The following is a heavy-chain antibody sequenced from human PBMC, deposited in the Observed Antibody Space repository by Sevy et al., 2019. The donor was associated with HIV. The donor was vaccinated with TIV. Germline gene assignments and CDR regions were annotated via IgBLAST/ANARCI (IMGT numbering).Heavy chain of an antibody. V-gene: IGHV3-30-3*01. CDR1: GFTFSSYA. J-gene: IGHJ4*02. CDR3: AREDITMVRGVIITGFDY. D-gene: IGHD3-10*01. Sequence: GGSLRLSCAASGFTFSSYAMHWVRQAPGKGLEWVAVISYDGSNKYYADSVKGQFTISRDNSKNTLYLQMNSLRAEDTAVYYCAREDITMVRGVIITGFDYWGQGTLVTVSS. CDR2: ISYDGSNK.